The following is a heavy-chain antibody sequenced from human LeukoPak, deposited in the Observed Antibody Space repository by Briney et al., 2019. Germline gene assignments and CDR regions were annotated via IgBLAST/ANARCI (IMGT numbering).Heavy chain of an antibody. J-gene: IGHJ1*01. CDR2: FDPEDGET. V-gene: IGHV1-24*01. CDR3: ATDSGSYYAEYFRH. Sequence: ASVKVSCKVSGYTLTELSMHWVRQAPGKGLEWMGGFDPEDGETIYAQKFQGRVTMTEDTSTDTAYMELSSLRSEDTAVYYCATDSGSYYAEYFRHWGQGTLVTVSS. D-gene: IGHD1-26*01. CDR1: GYTLTELS.